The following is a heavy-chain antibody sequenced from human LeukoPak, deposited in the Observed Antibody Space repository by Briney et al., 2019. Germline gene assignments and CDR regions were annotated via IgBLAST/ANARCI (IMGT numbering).Heavy chain of an antibody. CDR3: ARGYCSSTSCYDSLWFDP. Sequence: SETLSLTRAVYGGSFSGYYWSWIRQPPGKGLEWIGEINHSGSTNYNPSLKSRVTISVDTSKNQFSLKLSSVTAADTAVYYCARGYCSSTSCYDSLWFDPWGQGTLVTVSS. CDR2: INHSGST. CDR1: GGSFSGYY. D-gene: IGHD2-2*01. V-gene: IGHV4-34*01. J-gene: IGHJ5*02.